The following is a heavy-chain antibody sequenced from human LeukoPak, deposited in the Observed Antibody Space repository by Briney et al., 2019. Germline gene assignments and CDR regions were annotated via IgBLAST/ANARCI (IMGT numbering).Heavy chain of an antibody. CDR3: ATRITMIVVVIWEYFQH. V-gene: IGHV3-21*04. J-gene: IGHJ1*01. Sequence: PGGSLRLSCAASGFTFSSYSMNWVRQAPGKGLEWVSSISSSSSYIYYADSVKGRFTISRDNAKNSLYLQMNSLRAEDTAVYYCATRITMIVVVIWEYFQHWGQGTLVTVSS. CDR2: ISSSSSYI. CDR1: GFTFSSYS. D-gene: IGHD3-22*01.